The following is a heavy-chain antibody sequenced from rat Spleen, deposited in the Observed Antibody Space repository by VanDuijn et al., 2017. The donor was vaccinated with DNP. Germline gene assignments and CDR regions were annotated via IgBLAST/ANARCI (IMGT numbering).Heavy chain of an antibody. V-gene: IGHV2-63*01. Sequence: QVQLKESGPGLVQPSATLSLTCTVSGFSLTSFSVSWVRQPSGKGPEWMGRMWYDGDTTYNSALKSRLSISREPSKNQLFLKMNSLQTYDTGTYFGTRVGERSHYVDSGGQGVMVTVPS. CDR2: MWYDGDT. J-gene: IGHJ2*01. CDR1: GFSLTSFS. D-gene: IGHD4-3*01. CDR3: TRVGERSHYVDS.